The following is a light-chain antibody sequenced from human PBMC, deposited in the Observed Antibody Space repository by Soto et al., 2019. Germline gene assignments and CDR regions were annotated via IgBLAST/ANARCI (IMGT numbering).Light chain of an antibody. V-gene: IGKV1-9*01. CDR3: QQLNSYPPWT. Sequence: DIQLTQSPSFLSASVGDRVTITCRASQGISSYLAWYQQKPGKAPKLLLYSSSTLQSWVPSSFSGSGSATEFSLTVSSLQPEDCATYYWQQLNSYPPWTFGQGTKVEIK. CDR1: QGISSY. CDR2: SSS. J-gene: IGKJ1*01.